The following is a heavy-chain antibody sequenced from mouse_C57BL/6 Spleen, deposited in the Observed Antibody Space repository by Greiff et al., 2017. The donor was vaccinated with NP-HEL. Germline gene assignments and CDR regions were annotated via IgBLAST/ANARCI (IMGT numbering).Heavy chain of an antibody. Sequence: EVMLVESGEGLVKPGGSLKLSCAASGFTFSSYAMSWVRQTPEKRLAWVAYISSGGDYIYYADTVKGRFTISRDNARNTLYLKMSSLKSEDTAMYYCTRGRVDSSGYWFDYWGQGTLVTVSA. CDR1: GFTFSSYA. CDR3: TRGRVDSSGYWFDY. V-gene: IGHV5-9-1*02. D-gene: IGHD3-2*02. J-gene: IGHJ3*01. CDR2: ISSGGDYI.